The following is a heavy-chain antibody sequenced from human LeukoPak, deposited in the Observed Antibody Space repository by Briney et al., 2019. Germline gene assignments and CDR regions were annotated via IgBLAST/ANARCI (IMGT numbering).Heavy chain of an antibody. J-gene: IGHJ4*02. D-gene: IGHD4-17*01. CDR2: ISGSGGST. Sequence: GGSLRLSCAASGFTFSSYAMSWVRQTPGKGLEWVSAISGSGGSTYYADSVKGRFTISRDNSKDTLYLQVNSLRAEDTAAYYCATARTLRVTTSFDYWGQGTLVTVSS. CDR1: GFTFSSYA. V-gene: IGHV3-23*01. CDR3: ATARTLRVTTSFDY.